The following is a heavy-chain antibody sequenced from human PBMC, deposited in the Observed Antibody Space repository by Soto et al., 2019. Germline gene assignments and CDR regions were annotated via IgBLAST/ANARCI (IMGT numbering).Heavy chain of an antibody. V-gene: IGHV3-7*01. CDR2: IKQDGSEK. J-gene: IGHJ6*02. CDR1: GFTFGSYW. Sequence: EVQLVESGGGLVQPGGSLRLSCAVSGFTFGSYWMTWVRQAPGKGLEWVANIKQDGSEKYYVDSVKGRFTISRDNAKNSLYLQMSSWRVEDTAVYYGARGRGIDFWGQGTTVTVSS. CDR3: ARGRGIDF.